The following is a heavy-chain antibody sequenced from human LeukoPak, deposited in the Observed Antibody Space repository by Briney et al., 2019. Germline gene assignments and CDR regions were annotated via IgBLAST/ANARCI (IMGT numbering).Heavy chain of an antibody. V-gene: IGHV4-30-2*01. CDR2: IYHSGST. Sequence: SETLSLTCAVSGGSTSSGGYSWSWIRQPPGKGLEWIGYIYHSGSTYYNPSLKSRVTISVDRSKNQFSLKLSSVTAADTAVYYCARGSREYSYGYLDYWGQGTLVTVSS. CDR3: ARGSREYSYGYLDY. J-gene: IGHJ4*02. CDR1: GGSTSSGGYS. D-gene: IGHD5-18*01.